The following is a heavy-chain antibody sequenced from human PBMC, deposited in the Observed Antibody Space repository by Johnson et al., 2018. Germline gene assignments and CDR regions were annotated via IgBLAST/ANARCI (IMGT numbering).Heavy chain of an antibody. D-gene: IGHD2-21*02. J-gene: IGHJ3*01. Sequence: VQLVQSGAEVKKPGSSVKVSCKASGGTFSSYAINWVRQAPGQGLEWMVGIIPMFGTANYTQKFQGRLTITADESTSTAYMELSSLTSEDTAMYFCARGIMLLTAAFDLGGQGRVVTVSS. CDR3: ARGIMLLTAAFDL. V-gene: IGHV1-69*12. CDR1: GGTFSSYA. CDR2: IIPMFGTA.